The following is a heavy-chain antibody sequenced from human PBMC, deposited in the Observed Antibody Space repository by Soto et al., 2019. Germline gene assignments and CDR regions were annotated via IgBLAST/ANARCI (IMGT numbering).Heavy chain of an antibody. V-gene: IGHV3-30*18. J-gene: IGHJ4*02. D-gene: IGHD1-26*01. CDR1: GFTFSSYG. Sequence: QVQLVESGGGVVQPGRSLRLSCAASGFTFSSYGMHWVRQAPGKGLEWVAVILYDGSNKYYADSVKGRFTISRDNSKNTLYLQMNSLRAEDTAVYYCAKEVLQWGLDSVGYWGQGTLVTVSS. CDR3: AKEVLQWGLDSVGY. CDR2: ILYDGSNK.